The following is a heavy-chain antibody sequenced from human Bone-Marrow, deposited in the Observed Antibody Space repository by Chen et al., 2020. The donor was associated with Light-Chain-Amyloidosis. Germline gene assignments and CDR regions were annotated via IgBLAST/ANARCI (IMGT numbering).Heavy chain of an antibody. CDR3: TTQGVITGMRY. V-gene: IGHV3-74*01. Sequence: EVQLVESGGGLVQPGGSLRLSCAASGFTFSSYWIHWVRQAPGKWLVWVSRINSDGSSTSYADSVKGRFTISRDNAKNTLYLQMSSLRAEDTAVYYCTTQGVITGMRYWGQGTLVTVSS. D-gene: IGHD1-20*01. J-gene: IGHJ4*02. CDR2: INSDGSST. CDR1: GFTFSSYW.